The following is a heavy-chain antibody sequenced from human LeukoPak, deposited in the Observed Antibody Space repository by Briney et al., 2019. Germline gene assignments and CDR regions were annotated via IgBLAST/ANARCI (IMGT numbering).Heavy chain of an antibody. J-gene: IGHJ3*02. Sequence: GGSLRLSCAASGFTFSAYDMSWVRQAPGQGLEWVSYISSSSSYTNYADSVKGRSTISRGNAKTSLYLQMTSLRAEDTAVYYCAREGDYGDYARSFAFDIWVQGTMVTVSS. CDR2: ISSSSSYT. CDR3: AREGDYGDYARSFAFDI. V-gene: IGHV3-11*05. CDR1: GFTFSAYD. D-gene: IGHD4-17*01.